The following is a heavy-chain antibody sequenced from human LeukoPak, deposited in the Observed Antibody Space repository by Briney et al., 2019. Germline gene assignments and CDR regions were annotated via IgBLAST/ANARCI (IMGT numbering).Heavy chain of an antibody. Sequence: ASVKVSCKASGYTFTCYGISWVRQAPGQGLEWMGWISAYNGNTNYAQKLQGRVTMTTDTSTSTAYMELRSLRSDDTAVYYCARDRITMVRGVITTPRLFDYWGQGTLVTVSS. CDR2: ISAYNGNT. J-gene: IGHJ4*02. V-gene: IGHV1-18*01. CDR1: GYTFTCYG. CDR3: ARDRITMVRGVITTPRLFDY. D-gene: IGHD3-10*01.